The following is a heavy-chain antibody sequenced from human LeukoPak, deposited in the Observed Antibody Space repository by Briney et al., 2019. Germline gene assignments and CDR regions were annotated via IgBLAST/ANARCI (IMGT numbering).Heavy chain of an antibody. CDR1: GFTFSSYA. D-gene: IGHD3-10*01. V-gene: IGHV3-30-3*01. CDR3: AGSPFLYYYGMDV. Sequence: PGGSLRLSCVASGFTFSSYAMHWVRQAPGKGLEWVAVISYDGSNKYYADSVKGRFTISRDNSKNTLYLQMNSLRAEDTAVYYCAGSPFLYYYGMDVWGQGTTVTVSS. J-gene: IGHJ6*02. CDR2: ISYDGSNK.